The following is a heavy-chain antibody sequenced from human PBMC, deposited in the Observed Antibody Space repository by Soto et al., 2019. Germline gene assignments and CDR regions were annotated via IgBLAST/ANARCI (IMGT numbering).Heavy chain of an antibody. CDR2: ISSSSSTI. J-gene: IGHJ6*02. Sequence: GGSLRLSCAASGFTFSSYSMNWVRQAPGKGLEWVSYISSSSSTIYYADTVKGRFTISRDNAKHSLYLQMNSLRDEDTAVYYCAREEIAAAAGYYYGMDVWGQGTTVTVSS. V-gene: IGHV3-48*02. D-gene: IGHD6-25*01. CDR1: GFTFSSYS. CDR3: AREEIAAAAGYYYGMDV.